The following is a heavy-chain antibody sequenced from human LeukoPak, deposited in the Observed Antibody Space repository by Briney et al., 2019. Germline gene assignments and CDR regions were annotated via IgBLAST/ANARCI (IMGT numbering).Heavy chain of an antibody. CDR1: GFTFSTYS. D-gene: IGHD3-10*01. CDR3: ARDPPGMVQGVTFDY. V-gene: IGHV3-48*04. CDR2: ISDSSSPI. Sequence: PGGSLRLSCAASGFTFSTYSMNWVRQAPGKGLEWVSYISDSSSPIYYADSVKGRFTISRDNAKNSLYLQMNSLRAEDTAVYFCARDPPGMVQGVTFDYWGQGTLVTVSS. J-gene: IGHJ4*02.